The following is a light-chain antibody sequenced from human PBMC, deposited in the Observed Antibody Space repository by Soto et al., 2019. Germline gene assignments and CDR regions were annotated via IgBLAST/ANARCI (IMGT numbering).Light chain of an antibody. J-gene: IGKJ2*01. V-gene: IGKV3-20*01. CDR3: QQYATSYT. CDR1: QILINNY. Sequence: EIVLTQSPSTLYLSPGERATLSCRASQILINNYLAWYQQKPGQAPRLLIYGASSRAIGIPDRFSGSGSGTDFKLTISRLEPEDFAVYHCQQYATSYTFGQGPKVDI. CDR2: GAS.